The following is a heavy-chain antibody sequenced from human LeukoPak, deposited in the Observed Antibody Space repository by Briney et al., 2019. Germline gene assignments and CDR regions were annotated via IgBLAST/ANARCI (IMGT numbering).Heavy chain of an antibody. CDR3: ATLQQRYCSGGSCFTYYYYYYGMDV. J-gene: IGHJ6*02. D-gene: IGHD2-15*01. V-gene: IGHV3-23*01. CDR1: GFTFSSYA. CDR2: ISGSGGST. Sequence: PGGSLRLSCAASGFTFSSYAMSWVRQAPGKGLEWVSAISGSGGSTYYADSVKGRFTISRDNSKNTLYLQMNSLRAEDTAVYYCATLQQRYCSGGSCFTYYYYYYGMDVWGQGTLVTVSS.